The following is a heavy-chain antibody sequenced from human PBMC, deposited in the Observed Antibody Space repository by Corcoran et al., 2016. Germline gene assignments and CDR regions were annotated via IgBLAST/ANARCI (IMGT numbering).Heavy chain of an antibody. CDR1: GYTFTGYY. Sequence: QVQLVQSGAEVKKPGASVKVSCKASGYTFTGYYMHWVRQAPGQGLEWMGWINPNSGGTNYAQKFQGRVTMTRDTSISTAYMELSRLRSDDTAVYYCARVLDYYDRSGLLSDWGQGTLVTVSS. CDR3: ARVLDYYDRSGLLSD. J-gene: IGHJ4*02. D-gene: IGHD3-22*01. V-gene: IGHV1-2*02. CDR2: INPNSGGT.